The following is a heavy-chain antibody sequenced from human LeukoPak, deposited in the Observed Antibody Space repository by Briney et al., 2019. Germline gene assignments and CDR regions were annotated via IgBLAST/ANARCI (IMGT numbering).Heavy chain of an antibody. CDR2: IKSKTDGGTT. V-gene: IGHV3-15*01. CDR1: GLTFSNAW. J-gene: IGHJ4*02. D-gene: IGHD3-9*01. Sequence: PGGSLRLSCAASGLTFSNAWISWVRQAPGKGLEWVGRIKSKTDGGTTDYAAPVKGRFTFSRDDPKNTAYLQMNSLKTEDTAVYYCTRDSSTIFWSFDYWGQGTLVSVSS. CDR3: TRDSSTIFWSFDY.